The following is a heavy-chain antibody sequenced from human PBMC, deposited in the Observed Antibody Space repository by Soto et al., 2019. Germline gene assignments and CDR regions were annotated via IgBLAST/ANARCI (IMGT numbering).Heavy chain of an antibody. CDR1: GYSISSGYY. J-gene: IGHJ4*02. V-gene: IGHV4-38-2*01. D-gene: IGHD2-15*01. CDR2: IYHSGST. CDR3: ARGEYCSGGSCYSRTFDY. Sequence: SETLSLTCAVSGYSISSGYYWGWIQQPPGKGLEWIGSIYHSGSTYYNPSLKSRVTISVDTSKNQFSLKLSSVTAADTAVYYCARGEYCSGGSCYSRTFDYWGQGTLVTVSS.